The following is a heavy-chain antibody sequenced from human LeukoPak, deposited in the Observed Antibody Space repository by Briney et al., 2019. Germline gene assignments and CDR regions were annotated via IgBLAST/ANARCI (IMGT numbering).Heavy chain of an antibody. Sequence: SETLSLTCTVSSGSISSYYWSWIRQPPGKGLEWIGYIYYSGSTNYNPSLKSRVTISIDTSRNQFSLKLSSVTAADTAVYYCARDGRLSFEYWGQGTLVTVSS. V-gene: IGHV4-59*01. CDR1: SGSISSYY. D-gene: IGHD1-26*01. CDR2: IYYSGST. CDR3: ARDGRLSFEY. J-gene: IGHJ4*02.